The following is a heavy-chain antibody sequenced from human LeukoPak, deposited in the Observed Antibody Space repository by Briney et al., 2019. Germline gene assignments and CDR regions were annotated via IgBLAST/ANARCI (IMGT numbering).Heavy chain of an antibody. CDR2: ISSSSYI. CDR3: AREGSSTSCLDY. D-gene: IGHD2-2*01. Sequence: PGGSLRLSCAASGFTFSRYTMNWVRQASGKGLEWVSSISSSSYIYYADSVKGRFTISRDNAKNSLYLQMNSLIAEDTAVYYCAREGSSTSCLDYWGQGTLVTVSS. J-gene: IGHJ4*02. CDR1: GFTFSRYT. V-gene: IGHV3-21*01.